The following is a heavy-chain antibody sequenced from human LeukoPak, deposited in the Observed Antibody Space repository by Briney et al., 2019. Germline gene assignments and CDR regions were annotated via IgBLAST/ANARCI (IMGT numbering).Heavy chain of an antibody. D-gene: IGHD4-23*01. CDR1: GYTFTGYY. CDR2: INPNSGGT. J-gene: IGHJ3*02. Sequence: ASVKVSCKASGYTFTGYYMHWVRQAPGQGLEWMGWINPNSGGTNYAQKFQGGVTMTRDTSISTAYMELSRLRSDDTAVYYCARDLTVVTRYGAFDIWGQGTMVTVSS. V-gene: IGHV1-2*02. CDR3: ARDLTVVTRYGAFDI.